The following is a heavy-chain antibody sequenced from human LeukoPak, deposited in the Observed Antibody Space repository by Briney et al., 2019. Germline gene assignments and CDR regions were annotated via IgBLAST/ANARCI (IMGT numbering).Heavy chain of an antibody. CDR3: ASITIFGVVTDAFDI. V-gene: IGHV4-61*02. Sequence: PSQTLSLTCTVSGASISSGSYYWSWIRQPAGKGLEWIGRIYTSGSTNYNPSLKSRVTMSVDTSKNQFSLKLSSVTAADTAVYYCASITIFGVVTDAFDIWGQGTMVTVSS. CDR1: GASISSGSYY. J-gene: IGHJ3*02. CDR2: IYTSGST. D-gene: IGHD3-3*01.